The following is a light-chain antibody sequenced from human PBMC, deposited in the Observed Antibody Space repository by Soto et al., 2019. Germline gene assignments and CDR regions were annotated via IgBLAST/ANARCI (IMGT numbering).Light chain of an antibody. V-gene: IGLV2-14*03. CDR1: SSDVGGYNY. CDR2: DVT. CDR3: SSFTRSSTVV. J-gene: IGLJ2*01. Sequence: QSALTQPASVSGSPGQSITISCTGTSSDVGGYNYVSWYQHHPGKAPKVMIYDVTNRPSGVSNRFSASKSGNTASLTISGLQAEDEADYYCSSFTRSSTVVFGGGTKLTVL.